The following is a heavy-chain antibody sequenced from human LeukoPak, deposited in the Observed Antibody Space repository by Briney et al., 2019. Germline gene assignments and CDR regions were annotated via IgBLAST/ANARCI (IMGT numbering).Heavy chain of an antibody. J-gene: IGHJ6*02. Sequence: SETLSLTCTVSGGSISSGDYYWSWIRQPPGKGLEWIGYIYYSGSTYYNPSLKSRVTISVDTSKNQFSLKLSSVTAADTAVYYCARGVVVVPAAPPLYYYGMDVWGQGTTVTVSS. V-gene: IGHV4-30-4*01. CDR2: IYYSGST. D-gene: IGHD2-2*01. CDR1: GGSISSGDYY. CDR3: ARGVVVVPAAPPLYYYGMDV.